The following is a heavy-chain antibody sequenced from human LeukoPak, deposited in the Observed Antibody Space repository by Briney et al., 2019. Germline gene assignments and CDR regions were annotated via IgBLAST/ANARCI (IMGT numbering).Heavy chain of an antibody. D-gene: IGHD6-19*01. CDR1: GYTFTSYG. J-gene: IGHJ4*03. V-gene: IGHV1-18*01. CDR2: ISTYNGNT. Sequence: ASVTEPCKASGYTFTSYGISWVRQAPGQGLEWMGWISTYNGNTHYAQKLQGRVTMTTDTSTSTAYRELRSLRSDDTAVYYCARSSLAVAGSVFDNSGPGTLVTVSS. CDR3: ARSSLAVAGSVFDN.